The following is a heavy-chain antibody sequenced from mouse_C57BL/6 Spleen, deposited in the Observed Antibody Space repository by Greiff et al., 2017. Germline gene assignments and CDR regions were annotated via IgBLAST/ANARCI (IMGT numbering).Heavy chain of an antibody. V-gene: IGHV5-6*01. CDR1: GFTFSSYG. J-gene: IGHJ4*01. CDR3: ARQKGAMDY. Sequence: EVKLMESGGDLVKPGGSLKLSCAASGFTFSSYGMSWVRQTPDKRLEWVATISSGGSYTYYPDSVKGRFTMSRDNAKNTLYLQMSSLKSEDTAMYYCARQKGAMDYWGQGTSVTVSS. CDR2: ISSGGSYT.